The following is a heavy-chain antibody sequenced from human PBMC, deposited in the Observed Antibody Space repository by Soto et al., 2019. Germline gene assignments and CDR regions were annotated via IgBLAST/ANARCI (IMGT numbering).Heavy chain of an antibody. Sequence: EVQLVESGGGLVQPGGSLRLSCAASGFTVSSNYLSWVRQAPGKGLEWVSVIYSGGSTYYADSVKGRFTISRDNSKNTLYLQMNSLRAEDTAVYYWRTDNYGDFGGYWGQGTLVTVSS. V-gene: IGHV3-66*01. CDR1: GFTVSSNY. J-gene: IGHJ4*02. CDR2: IYSGGST. D-gene: IGHD4-17*01. CDR3: RTDNYGDFGGY.